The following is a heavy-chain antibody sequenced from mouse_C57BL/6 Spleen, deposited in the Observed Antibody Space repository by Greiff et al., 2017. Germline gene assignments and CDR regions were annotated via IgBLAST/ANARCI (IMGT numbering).Heavy chain of an antibody. V-gene: IGHV1-55*01. Sequence: QVQLKESGAELVKPGASVKMSCKASGYTFTSYWITWVKQRPGQGLEWIGDIYPGSGSTNYNEKFKSKATLTVDTSSSTAYMQLSSLTSEDSAVYYCARRDYYFDYWGQGTTLTVSS. CDR1: GYTFTSYW. J-gene: IGHJ2*01. CDR2: IYPGSGST. CDR3: ARRDYYFDY.